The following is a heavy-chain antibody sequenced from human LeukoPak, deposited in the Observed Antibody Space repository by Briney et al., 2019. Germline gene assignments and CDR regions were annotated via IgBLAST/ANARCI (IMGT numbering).Heavy chain of an antibody. CDR3: AAPPVWSGYYIAYYMDV. D-gene: IGHD3-3*01. V-gene: IGHV3-21*01. CDR2: ISSSSSYI. CDR1: GFTFSSYS. J-gene: IGHJ6*03. Sequence: PGGSLRLSCAASGFTFSSYSMNWVRQAPGKGLEWVSSISSSSSYIYYADSVKGRFTISRDNAKNSLYLQMNSLRAEDTAVYYCAAPPVWSGYYIAYYMDVLGQGTTVTVSS.